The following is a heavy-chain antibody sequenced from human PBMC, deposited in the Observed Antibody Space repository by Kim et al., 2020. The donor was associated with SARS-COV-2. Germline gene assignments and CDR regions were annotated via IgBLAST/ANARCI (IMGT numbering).Heavy chain of an antibody. CDR3: AKGLERGYSGYGLDDY. V-gene: IGHV3-33*06. J-gene: IGHJ4*02. CDR1: GFTFSSYG. D-gene: IGHD5-12*01. Sequence: GGSLRLSCAASGFTFSSYGMHWVRQAPGKGLEWVAVIWYDGSNKYYADSVKGRFTISRDNSKNTLYLQMNSLRAEDTAVYYCAKGLERGYSGYGLDDYWGQGTLVTVSS. CDR2: IWYDGSNK.